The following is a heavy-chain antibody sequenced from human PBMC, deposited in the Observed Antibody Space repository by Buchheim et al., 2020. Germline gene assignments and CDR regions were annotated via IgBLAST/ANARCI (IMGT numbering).Heavy chain of an antibody. Sequence: EVQLLESGGGLVQPGGSLRLSCAASGFTFSSYAMSWVRQAPGKGPEWVSAISGSGGSTYYADSVKGRFTISRDNSTNTLYLQMNSLRAEDTAVYYCAKDSSGFHYYDSRYFDYWGQGTL. CDR3: AKDSSGFHYYDSRYFDY. D-gene: IGHD3-22*01. V-gene: IGHV3-23*01. J-gene: IGHJ4*02. CDR2: ISGSGGST. CDR1: GFTFSSYA.